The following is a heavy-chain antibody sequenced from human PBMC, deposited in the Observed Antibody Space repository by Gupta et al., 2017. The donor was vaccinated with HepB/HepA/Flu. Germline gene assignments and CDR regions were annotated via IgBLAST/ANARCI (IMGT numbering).Heavy chain of an antibody. J-gene: IGHJ6*02. D-gene: IGHD3-3*01. Sequence: EVQLVESGGGLVQPGGSLRLSCAASGFTFSSYCMSSVRQDPGKGLEWVANIKQDGSEKYYVDSVKGRFTISRDNAKNSLYLQMNSLRAEDTAVYYCARILRFLEWLKVDYYYYGMDVWGQGTTVTVSS. V-gene: IGHV3-7*01. CDR2: IKQDGSEK. CDR3: ARILRFLEWLKVDYYYYGMDV. CDR1: GFTFSSYC.